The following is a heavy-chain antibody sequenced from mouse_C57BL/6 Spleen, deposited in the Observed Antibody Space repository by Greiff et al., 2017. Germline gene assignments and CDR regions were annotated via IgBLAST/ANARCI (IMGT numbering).Heavy chain of an antibody. V-gene: IGHV3-6*01. CDR1: GYSITSGYY. CDR2: ISYDGSN. D-gene: IGHD2-1*01. J-gene: IGHJ3*01. Sequence: DVHLVESGPGLVKPSQSLSLTCSVTGYSITSGYYWNWIRQFPGNKLEWMGYISYDGSNNYNPSLKNRISITRDTSKNQFFLKLNSVTTEDTATYYCANGNLFAYWGQGTLVTVSA. CDR3: ANGNLFAY.